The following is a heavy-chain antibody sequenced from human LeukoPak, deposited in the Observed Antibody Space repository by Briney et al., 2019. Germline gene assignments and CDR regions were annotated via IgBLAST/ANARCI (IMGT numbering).Heavy chain of an antibody. CDR3: ARRYRLLYYYYYYYMHV. V-gene: IGHV4-34*01. D-gene: IGHD3-16*02. J-gene: IGHJ6*03. CDR1: GGSLSGYY. Sequence: SETLYLTCDVYGGSLSGYYWSWIRQPPGKGLEWIGEINHSGSTNYNPSLKSRVIVSVDTSKNQFSLKLSSVPAADTAVYYCARRYRLLYYYYYYYMHVWGKGATVTISS. CDR2: INHSGST.